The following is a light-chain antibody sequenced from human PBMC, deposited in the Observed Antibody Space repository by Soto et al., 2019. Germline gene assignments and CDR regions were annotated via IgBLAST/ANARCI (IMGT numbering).Light chain of an antibody. Sequence: EIVMTQSPATLSVSPGERATLDCRASQTVASNVAWYQHKPGQAPRLLIHGASTRATGVPARFSGTGSGTEFTLTISSLQSDDFAVYYCQQYHNWPPQYTFGQGTKLQIK. V-gene: IGKV3-15*01. J-gene: IGKJ2*01. CDR1: QTVASN. CDR2: GAS. CDR3: QQYHNWPPQYT.